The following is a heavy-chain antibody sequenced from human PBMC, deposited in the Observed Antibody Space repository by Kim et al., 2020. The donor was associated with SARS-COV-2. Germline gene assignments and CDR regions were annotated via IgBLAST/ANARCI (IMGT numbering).Heavy chain of an antibody. J-gene: IGHJ4*02. CDR1: GFSFSSYE. CDR3: ARQGYYETSGYYF. CDR2: ISSSGSVI. V-gene: IGHV3-48*03. Sequence: GGSLRLSCAASGFSFSSYEMNWVRQAPGKGLEWVSYISSSGSVIYYADSVKGRFTISRDNARNSLYLQMNSLRAEDTAFYYCARQGYYETSGYYFWGQGT. D-gene: IGHD3-22*01.